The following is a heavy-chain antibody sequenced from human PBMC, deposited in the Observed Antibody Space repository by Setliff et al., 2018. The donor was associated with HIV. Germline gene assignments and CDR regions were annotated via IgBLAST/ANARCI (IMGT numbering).Heavy chain of an antibody. CDR1: GFTFSSYA. J-gene: IGHJ4*02. CDR2: ISGSGGNT. D-gene: IGHD3-10*01. V-gene: IGHV3-23*01. Sequence: GGSLRLSCAVSGFTFSSYAMSWVRQAPGKGPEWVSAISGSGGNTYYADSVKGRFTISRDNSKNSLNLHMNNLRVEDTAIYYCARSPQGNATMEKWGQGTLVTVSS. CDR3: ARSPQGNATMEK.